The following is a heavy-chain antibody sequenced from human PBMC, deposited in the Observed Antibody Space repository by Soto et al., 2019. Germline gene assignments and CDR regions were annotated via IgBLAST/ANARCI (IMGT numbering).Heavy chain of an antibody. CDR3: ARESNAHFDY. V-gene: IGHV3-7*01. D-gene: IGHD7-27*01. Sequence: SGGSLRLSCAVSGFSFSSYWMSWVRQAPGRGLEWVATIAHDGSEKFYVDSVKGRFTISRDNTKNSLYLQMNSLRAEGTALYYCARESNAHFDYWGQGTMVTVSS. CDR1: GFSFSSYW. CDR2: IAHDGSEK. J-gene: IGHJ4*02.